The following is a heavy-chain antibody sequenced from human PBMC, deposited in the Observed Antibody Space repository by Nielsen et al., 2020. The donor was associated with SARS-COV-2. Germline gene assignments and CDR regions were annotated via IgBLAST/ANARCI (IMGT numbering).Heavy chain of an antibody. CDR2: INPSGGST. Sequence: ASVKVSCKASGYTFTSYYMHWVRQAPGQGLEWMGLINPSGGSTSYAQKFQGRVTMTRDTSTSTVYMELSSLRSEDTAVYYCARPGVSGSSYYYYGMDVWGQGTTVTVSS. CDR3: ARPGVSGSSYYYYGMDV. CDR1: GYTFTSYY. V-gene: IGHV1-46*01. J-gene: IGHJ6*02. D-gene: IGHD3-10*01.